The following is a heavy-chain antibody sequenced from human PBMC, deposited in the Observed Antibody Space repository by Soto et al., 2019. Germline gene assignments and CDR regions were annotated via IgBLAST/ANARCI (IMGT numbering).Heavy chain of an antibody. CDR1: GYTFINYW. CDR3: ARHAAYCSSTTCSQNDY. Sequence: GESLKISCKGYGYTFINYWIAWVRQMPGKGLEWMGIIYPGDSDTIYSPSFQGQVTISAGKSINTAYLHWSSLKASDTATYYCARHAAYCSSTTCSQNDYWGQGTLVTVSS. J-gene: IGHJ4*02. CDR2: IYPGDSDT. D-gene: IGHD2-2*01. V-gene: IGHV5-51*01.